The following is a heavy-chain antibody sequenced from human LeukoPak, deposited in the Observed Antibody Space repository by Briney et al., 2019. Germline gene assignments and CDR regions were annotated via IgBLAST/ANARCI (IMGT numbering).Heavy chain of an antibody. CDR3: ARHDSSIDY. J-gene: IGHJ4*02. D-gene: IGHD6-13*01. V-gene: IGHV5-51*01. Sequence: GESLKISCKGSGYRFTSYWIAWVRQMPGKGLEWMGIIYPGDSDTRYSPSFQGQVTISADKSISTAYLQWGSLKASDTAFYYCARHDSSIDYWGQGTLVTVSS. CDR2: IYPGDSDT. CDR1: GYRFTSYW.